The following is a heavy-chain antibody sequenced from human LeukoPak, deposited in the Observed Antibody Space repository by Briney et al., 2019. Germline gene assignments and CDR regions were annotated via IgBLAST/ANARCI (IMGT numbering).Heavy chain of an antibody. J-gene: IGHJ4*02. Sequence: SETLSLTCTVSGGSIRSYYWSWIRQPPGKGLEWIGYIYYSGSTNYNPSLKSRVTISVDTSKNQFSLKLSSVTAADTAVYYCARMVDTAMDNYYFDYWGQGTLVTVSS. V-gene: IGHV4-59*08. CDR3: ARMVDTAMDNYYFDY. D-gene: IGHD5-18*01. CDR1: GGSIRSYY. CDR2: IYYSGST.